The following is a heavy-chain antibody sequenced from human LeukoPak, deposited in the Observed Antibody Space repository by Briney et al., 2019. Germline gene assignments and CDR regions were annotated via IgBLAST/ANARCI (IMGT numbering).Heavy chain of an antibody. J-gene: IGHJ4*02. CDR2: ISGSGDST. D-gene: IGHD3-10*01. Sequence: GGSLRLSCAASGFTFSSHGMSWVRQAPGKGLEWVSTISGSGDSTYYADSVKGRFTISRDNSKNTLYLQMNSLRAEDTAVYYCARVTYGSGTYGSFDYWGQGTLVTVSS. V-gene: IGHV3-23*01. CDR3: ARVTYGSGTYGSFDY. CDR1: GFTFSSHG.